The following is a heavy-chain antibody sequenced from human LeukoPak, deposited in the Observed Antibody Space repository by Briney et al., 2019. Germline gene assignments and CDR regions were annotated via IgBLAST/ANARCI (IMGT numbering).Heavy chain of an antibody. CDR1: GFTFSSYG. CDR2: ISYDGSNK. Sequence: PGGSLRLSCAASGFTFSSYGMHWVRQAPGKGLEWVAVISYDGSNKYYADSVKGRFTISRDNSKNTLYLQMNSLRAEDTAVYCCAKEFHSRPAYYYGSSGYYFDYWGQGTLVTVSS. V-gene: IGHV3-30*18. CDR3: AKEFHSRPAYYYGSSGYYFDY. D-gene: IGHD3-22*01. J-gene: IGHJ4*02.